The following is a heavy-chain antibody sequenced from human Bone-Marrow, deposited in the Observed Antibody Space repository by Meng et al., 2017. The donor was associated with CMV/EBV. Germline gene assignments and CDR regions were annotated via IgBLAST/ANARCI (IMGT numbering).Heavy chain of an antibody. J-gene: IGHJ6*02. D-gene: IGHD6-13*01. CDR1: GFTFSDYY. V-gene: IGHV3-11*01. CDR2: IGSSGTSI. CDR3: ARGQQQLAGGLDG. Sequence: GGPLRLSCVASGFTFSDYYMNWIRQAPGKGLEWVSCIGSSGTSIYYADSVKGRFTVSRDNAKNSLYLQMNSLRAEDTAVYYCARGQQQLAGGLDGWGQGTTVTVSS.